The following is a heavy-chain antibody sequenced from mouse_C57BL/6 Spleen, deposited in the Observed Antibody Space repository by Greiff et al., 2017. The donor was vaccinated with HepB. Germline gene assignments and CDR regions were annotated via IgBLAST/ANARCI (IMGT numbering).Heavy chain of an antibody. V-gene: IGHV1-15*01. D-gene: IGHD2-4*01. J-gene: IGHJ2*01. CDR1: GYTFTDYE. CDR2: IDPETGGT. Sequence: VKLMESGAELVRPGASVTLSCKASGYTFTDYEMHWVKQTPVHGLEWIGAIDPETGGTAYNQKFKGKAILTADKSSSTAYMELRSLTSEDSAVYYCTRGVITRGFDYWGQGTTLTVSS. CDR3: TRGVITRGFDY.